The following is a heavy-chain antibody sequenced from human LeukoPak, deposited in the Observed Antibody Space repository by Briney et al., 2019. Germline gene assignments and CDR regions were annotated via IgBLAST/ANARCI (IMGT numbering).Heavy chain of an antibody. Sequence: GGSRRLSCAASGFSFNMYAMSWVRLAPGKGREWVAAISGTGGTTQYADSVKGRFTISRDNSKSTLYLQINSLRAGDTAKYFCAKVGFRGGSAEDYWGQGILVTASS. V-gene: IGHV3-23*01. CDR3: AKVGFRGGSAEDY. CDR1: GFSFNMYA. CDR2: ISGTGGTT. D-gene: IGHD1-26*01. J-gene: IGHJ4*02.